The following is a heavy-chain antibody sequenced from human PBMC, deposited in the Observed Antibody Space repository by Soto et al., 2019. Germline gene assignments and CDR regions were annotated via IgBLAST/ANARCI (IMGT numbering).Heavy chain of an antibody. CDR3: TRDQLARSGWQTIDAFDI. V-gene: IGHV3-49*03. CDR1: GFTFGDYA. CDR2: IRSKAYGETT. Sequence: GGSLRLSCTGSGFTFGDYATSWFRQAPGKGLEWVSFIRSKAYGETTEYAASVKGRFTISRDDSKSIAYLQMNSLKTEDTAVYYCTRDQLARSGWQTIDAFDIWGQGTMVTVSS. D-gene: IGHD6-19*01. J-gene: IGHJ3*02.